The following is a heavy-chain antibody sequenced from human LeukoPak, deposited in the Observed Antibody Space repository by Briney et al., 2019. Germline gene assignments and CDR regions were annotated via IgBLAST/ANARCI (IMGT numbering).Heavy chain of an antibody. V-gene: IGHV4-61*01. CDR1: GGSVSSGSYY. CDR3: ARDARTINVLTGYYRPYYFDY. J-gene: IGHJ4*02. Sequence: PSETLSLTCTVSGGSVSSGSYYWSWIRQPPGKGLEWIGHIYHTGSTNYNPSLKSRVTISLDTSKNQFSLKLTSVSAADTAVYYCARDARTINVLTGYYRPYYFDYWGQGTLVTVSS. D-gene: IGHD3-9*01. CDR2: IYHTGST.